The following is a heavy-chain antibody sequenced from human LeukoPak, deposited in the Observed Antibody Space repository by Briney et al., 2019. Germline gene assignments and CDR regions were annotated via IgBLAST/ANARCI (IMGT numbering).Heavy chain of an antibody. J-gene: IGHJ3*02. V-gene: IGHV3-7*01. CDR1: GFTFSSYW. CDR2: IKPDGREK. D-gene: IGHD4-17*01. CDR3: ARGDFNDNGDYVDAFDI. Sequence: GQSLRLSCAASGFTFSSYWMRWVRQAPGKGLEWVANIKPDGREKYYLDSVKGRFTISRDNVKKSLYLQMNSLRAEDTAVYYCARGDFNDNGDYVDAFDIWGHGTMVTVSS.